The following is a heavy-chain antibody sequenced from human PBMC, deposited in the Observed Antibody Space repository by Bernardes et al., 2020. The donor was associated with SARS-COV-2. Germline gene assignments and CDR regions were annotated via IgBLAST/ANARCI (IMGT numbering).Heavy chain of an antibody. V-gene: IGHV3-21*01. D-gene: IGHD6-19*01. CDR1: GFTFSDSN. J-gene: IGHJ4*02. Sequence: VGSLRLSCSASGFTFSDSNMHWVRQAPGKGLEWVSCISSRSTYMYYADSVKGRFTISRDNTKNSLYLQMNSLRAEDTAVYYCAKYTSGCYEDWGQGTLVTVSS. CDR2: ISSRSTYM. CDR3: AKYTSGCYED.